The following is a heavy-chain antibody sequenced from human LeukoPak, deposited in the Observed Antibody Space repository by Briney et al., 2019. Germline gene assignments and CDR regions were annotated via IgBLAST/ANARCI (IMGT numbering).Heavy chain of an antibody. CDR1: GGSISSGDYY. Sequence: SETLSLTCTVSGGSISSGDYYWSWIRQHPGKGLEWIGYIHYSGSTYYNPSLKGRLTITVDTSKNQFSLKLSSVTAADTAVYYCARDVVLWGQGTLVTVSS. J-gene: IGHJ4*02. V-gene: IGHV4-31*03. CDR3: ARDVVL. CDR2: IHYSGST. D-gene: IGHD2-15*01.